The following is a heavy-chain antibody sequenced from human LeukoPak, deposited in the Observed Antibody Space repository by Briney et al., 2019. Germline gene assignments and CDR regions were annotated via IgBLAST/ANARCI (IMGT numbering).Heavy chain of an antibody. CDR1: GFTFSSYA. J-gene: IGHJ4*02. V-gene: IGHV3-30-3*01. CDR2: ISYDGSNK. Sequence: GGSLRLSCAASGFTFSSYAMHWVRQAPGKGLEWVAVISYDGSNKYYADSVKGRFTISRDNSKNTLYLQMNSLRAEDTAVYYCARDRYSSGWFDYWGQGTLVTVSS. D-gene: IGHD6-19*01. CDR3: ARDRYSSGWFDY.